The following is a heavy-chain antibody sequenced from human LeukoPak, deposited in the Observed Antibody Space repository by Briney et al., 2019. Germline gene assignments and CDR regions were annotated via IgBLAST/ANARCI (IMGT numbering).Heavy chain of an antibody. D-gene: IGHD2-2*01. CDR1: GFSLTTSGVG. CDR3: AHLMRSCSSNSCPWWFDP. J-gene: IGHJ5*02. V-gene: IGHV2-5*02. CDR2: IYWDDDK. Sequence: SGPTLVKPTQTLTLTCTFSGFSLTTSGVGVGWIRQPPGKALEWLALIYWDDDKRYSPSLKTRLTITKDTSKNQVVLTMTNMDTVDTATYYCAHLMRSCSSNSCPWWFDPWGQGTLVTVSS.